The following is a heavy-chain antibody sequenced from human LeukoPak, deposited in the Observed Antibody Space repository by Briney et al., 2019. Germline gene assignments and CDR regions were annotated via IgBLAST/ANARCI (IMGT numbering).Heavy chain of an antibody. CDR2: IIPIFGTA. CDR3: ASYKYYYDSSGYYYDVWFDP. Sequence: GASVKVSCKASGGTFSSYAISWVRQAPGQGLEWMGGIIPIFGTANYAQKFQGRVTITADESTSTAYMELSSLRSEDTAVYYCASYKYYYDSSGYYYDVWFDPWGQGTLVTVSS. V-gene: IGHV1-69*13. CDR1: GGTFSSYA. J-gene: IGHJ5*02. D-gene: IGHD3-22*01.